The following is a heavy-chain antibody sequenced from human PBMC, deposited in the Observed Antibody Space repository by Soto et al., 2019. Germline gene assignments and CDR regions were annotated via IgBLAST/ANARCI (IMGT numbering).Heavy chain of an antibody. J-gene: IGHJ4*02. V-gene: IGHV3-74*01. Sequence: EVQLVESGGGLVQPGGSLRLSCAASEFTFCNYWMYWVRQAPGKGLVWVSRINSDGSTTSYADSVKGRFTISRDNAKNTLYLQMNSLRVEDTAVYYCARSPSSGWYYFDYWGQGTLVTVSS. CDR2: INSDGSTT. D-gene: IGHD6-19*01. CDR1: EFTFCNYW. CDR3: ARSPSSGWYYFDY.